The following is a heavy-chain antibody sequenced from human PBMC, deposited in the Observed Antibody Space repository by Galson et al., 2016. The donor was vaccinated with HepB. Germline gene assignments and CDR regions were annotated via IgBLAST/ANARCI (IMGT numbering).Heavy chain of an antibody. CDR1: DGSITSYY. CDR2: IYYSGST. V-gene: IGHV4-59*01. CDR3: ARVFTPGRGLEWLLLGQPATNYYYMDV. J-gene: IGHJ6*03. Sequence: SETLSLTCTVSDGSITSYYWSWIRQPPGKGLEWIGYIYYSGSTNYNPSLKSRVTISLDTSKNQFSLRLTSATAADTAVYYCARVFTPGRGLEWLLLGQPATNYYYMDVRGKGTTVTVSS. D-gene: IGHD3-3*01.